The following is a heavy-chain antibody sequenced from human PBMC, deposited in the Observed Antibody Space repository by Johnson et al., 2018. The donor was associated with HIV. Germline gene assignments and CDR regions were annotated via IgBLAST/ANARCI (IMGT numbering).Heavy chain of an antibody. CDR1: GFTFSSYW. CDR3: ARDGPWLQSQRDAFDI. CDR2: IKQDGREK. V-gene: IGHV3-7*01. D-gene: IGHD5-24*01. J-gene: IGHJ3*02. Sequence: VQLVESGGGLVQPGRSLRLSCAASGFTFSSYWMSWVRQAPGKGLEWEANIKQDGREKYYVDSVKGRFTISRDNAKNSLYLQMNSLRAEDTAVYYCARDGPWLQSQRDAFDIWGQGTMVTVSS.